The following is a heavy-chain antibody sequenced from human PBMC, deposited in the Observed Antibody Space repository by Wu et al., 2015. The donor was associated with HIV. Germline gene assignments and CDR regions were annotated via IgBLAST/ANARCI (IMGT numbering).Heavy chain of an antibody. CDR2: INPNSGDT. Sequence: QVQIVQSATEVKKPGASVKVSCKTSGYTFSAAYIHWVRQAPGEGLEWMGAINPNSGDTDYAQNVQGRVTITRDKSIRTAYLELNTLRFDDTAVYYCARDRSGFYYYMDVWGKGTTVSVSS. V-gene: IGHV1-2*02. D-gene: IGHD6-25*01. J-gene: IGHJ6*03. CDR1: GYTFSAAY. CDR3: ARDRSGFYYYMDV.